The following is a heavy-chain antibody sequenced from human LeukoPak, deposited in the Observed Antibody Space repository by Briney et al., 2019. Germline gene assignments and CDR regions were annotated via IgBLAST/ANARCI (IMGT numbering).Heavy chain of an antibody. CDR2: IKQDGTEK. CDR1: GFAFSSYW. J-gene: IGHJ6*02. CDR3: ARVAVAGWEGWDV. V-gene: IGHV3-7*01. D-gene: IGHD6-19*01. Sequence: GGSLRLSCTASGFAFSSYWMNWVRQAPGKGLEWVANIKQDGTEKYYVDSVKGRFTISRDNAKNSMYLQMNSLRAEDTAVYYCARVAVAGWEGWDVWGQGTTVTVSS.